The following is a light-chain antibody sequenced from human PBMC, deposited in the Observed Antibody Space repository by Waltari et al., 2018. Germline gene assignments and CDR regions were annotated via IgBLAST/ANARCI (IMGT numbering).Light chain of an antibody. V-gene: IGKV3-11*01. CDR1: QSVSSY. J-gene: IGKJ5*01. CDR3: QQRSNYFT. CDR2: DAS. Sequence: EIVLTQSPATLSLSPGERATLSCRASQSVSSYLAWYQQKPGQAPRPLIYDASNRATGIPARFSGSGSGTDFTLTISSLEPEDFAVYYCQQRSNYFTFGQGTRLEIK.